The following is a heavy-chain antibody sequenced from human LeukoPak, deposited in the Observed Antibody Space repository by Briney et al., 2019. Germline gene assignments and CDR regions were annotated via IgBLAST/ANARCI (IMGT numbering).Heavy chain of an antibody. CDR2: IIPIFGTA. D-gene: IGHD3-9*01. V-gene: IGHV1-69*13. J-gene: IGHJ6*03. Sequence: ASVKVSCKASGYTFTSYDINWVRQAPGQGLEWMGGIIPIFGTAYYAQKFQGRVTITADESTSTAYVELSSLRSEDTAVYYCARDILTGFTPQLNYMDVWGKGTTVTVSS. CDR1: GYTFTSYD. CDR3: ARDILTGFTPQLNYMDV.